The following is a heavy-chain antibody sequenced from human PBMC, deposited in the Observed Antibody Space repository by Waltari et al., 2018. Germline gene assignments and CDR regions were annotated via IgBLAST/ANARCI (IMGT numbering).Heavy chain of an antibody. CDR1: GYSFTSYW. V-gene: IGHV5-51*03. CDR3: AIHDRATYDAFDI. J-gene: IGHJ3*02. CDR2: IYPGDSDT. Sequence: EVQLVQSGAEVKKPGESLKISCKGSGYSFTSYWIGWVRQMPGTGLEWMGIIYPGDSDTRYSPSFQGQVTSAADKSISTAYLQWSSLKASDTAMYYCAIHDRATYDAFDIWGQGTMVTVSS. D-gene: IGHD1-1*01.